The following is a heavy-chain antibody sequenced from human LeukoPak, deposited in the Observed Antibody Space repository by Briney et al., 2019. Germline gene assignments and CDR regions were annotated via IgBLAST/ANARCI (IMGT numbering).Heavy chain of an antibody. D-gene: IGHD3-22*01. CDR2: IYYSGST. CDR1: GVSISSYY. Sequence: SEALSLTCTVSGVSISSYYWSWIRQPPGKGLEWIGNIYYSGSTKYNPSLKSRVTISVDTSKNHFSLKLSSVTAADTAVYYCARHGNYYDSSGYNYYYDYWGQGTLGTVSS. J-gene: IGHJ4*02. V-gene: IGHV4-59*08. CDR3: ARHGNYYDSSGYNYYYDY.